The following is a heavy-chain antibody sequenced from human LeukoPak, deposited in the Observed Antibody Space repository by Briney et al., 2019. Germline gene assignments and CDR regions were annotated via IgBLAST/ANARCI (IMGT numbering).Heavy chain of an antibody. V-gene: IGHV4-61*02. CDR3: ARVLAAAGNNWFDP. J-gene: IGHJ5*02. CDR1: GGSISSGSYY. CDR2: IYTSGST. Sequence: SETLSLTCTVSGGSISSGSYYWSWIRQPAGKGLEWIGRIYTSGSTNYNPSLKSRVTISVDTSKNQFSLKLSSVTAADTAVYYCARVLAAAGNNWFDPWGQGTLVTVSS. D-gene: IGHD6-13*01.